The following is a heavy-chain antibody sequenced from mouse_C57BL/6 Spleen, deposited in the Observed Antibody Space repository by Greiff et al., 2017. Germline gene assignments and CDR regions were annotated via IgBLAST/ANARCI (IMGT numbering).Heavy chain of an antibody. J-gene: IGHJ2*01. D-gene: IGHD1-1*01. CDR1: GFTFSSYG. CDR3: ARPSRDGRSTPYYFDY. V-gene: IGHV5-6*01. CDR2: ISSGGSYT. Sequence: EVQLVESGGDLVKPGGSLKLSCAASGFTFSSYGMSWVRQTPDKRLEWVATISSGGSYTYYPDSVKGRFTISRDNAKNTLYLQMSSLKSEDTAMYYCARPSRDGRSTPYYFDYWGQGTTLTVSS.